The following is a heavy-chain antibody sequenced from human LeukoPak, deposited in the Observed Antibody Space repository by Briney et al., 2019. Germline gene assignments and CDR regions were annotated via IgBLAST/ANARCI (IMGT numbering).Heavy chain of an antibody. CDR3: ASDWGDGDRFDF. Sequence: GGSLRLSCAASGFTFSYYWMSWVRQAPGKGREWVANIKYDGSDKYHVDSVKGPFTISRDNTKNSLFLQMNSLRAEDTAVYYCASDWGDGDRFDFWGQGTLVTVSS. CDR1: GFTFSYYW. CDR2: IKYDGSDK. D-gene: IGHD4-17*01. V-gene: IGHV3-7*01. J-gene: IGHJ4*02.